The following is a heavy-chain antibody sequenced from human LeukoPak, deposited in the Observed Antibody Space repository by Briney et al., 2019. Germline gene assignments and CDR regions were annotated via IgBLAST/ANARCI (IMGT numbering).Heavy chain of an antibody. V-gene: IGHV4-39*02. J-gene: IGHJ6*02. Sequence: PSETLSLTCTVSGGSIGSSSYYWGWIRQPPGKGLEWIGSIYYSGSTYYNPSLKSRVTISVDTSKNQFSLKLSSVTAADTAVYYCAREPNQVYDFLDYYYYGMDVWGQGTTVTVSS. D-gene: IGHD3-3*01. CDR1: GGSIGSSSYY. CDR2: IYYSGST. CDR3: AREPNQVYDFLDYYYYGMDV.